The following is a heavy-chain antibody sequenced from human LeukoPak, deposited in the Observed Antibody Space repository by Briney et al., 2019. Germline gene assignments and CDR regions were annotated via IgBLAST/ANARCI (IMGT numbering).Heavy chain of an antibody. Sequence: PSETLSLTCAVYGGSFSGYYWSWIRQPPGKGLEWIGEINHSGSNNHNPSLKSRFTISVDTYKNQFSLKLSSVTAADTAVYYCASLHCSSGRNEADDYWGQGTLVTVSS. J-gene: IGHJ4*02. CDR3: ASLHCSSGRNEADDY. CDR2: INHSGSN. CDR1: GGSFSGYY. D-gene: IGHD2-2*01. V-gene: IGHV4-34*01.